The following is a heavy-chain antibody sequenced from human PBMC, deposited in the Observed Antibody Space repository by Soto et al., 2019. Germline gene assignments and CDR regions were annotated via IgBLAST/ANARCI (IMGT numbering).Heavy chain of an antibody. D-gene: IGHD3-22*01. V-gene: IGHV4-38-2*02. CDR2: IYHSGKT. CDR3: ARDKRVTMIGGWFDP. CDR1: GYSISSGYY. J-gene: IGHJ5*02. Sequence: SETLSLTCVVSGYSISSGYYWAWVRQPPGKELEWIGSIYHSGKTYYKPSLRSRVTVSVDTSKNQFSMKLISVTAADTAVYYCARDKRVTMIGGWFDPWRQGTLVTVSS.